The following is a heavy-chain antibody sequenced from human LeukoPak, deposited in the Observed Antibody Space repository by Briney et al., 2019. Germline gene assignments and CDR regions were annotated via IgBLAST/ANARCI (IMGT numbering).Heavy chain of an antibody. J-gene: IGHJ4*02. D-gene: IGHD6-19*01. V-gene: IGHV3-7*01. CDR2: IKQDGSEK. Sequence: TGGSLRLSCVASGFTFSSRDWMTWVRQAPGKGLEWVANIKQDGSEKNYVDSVKGRFTISRDNAENSLYLQMNSLRAEDTAVYYCARVSVYSSGKAFDYWGQGTLVTVSS. CDR1: GFTFSSRDW. CDR3: ARVSVYSSGKAFDY.